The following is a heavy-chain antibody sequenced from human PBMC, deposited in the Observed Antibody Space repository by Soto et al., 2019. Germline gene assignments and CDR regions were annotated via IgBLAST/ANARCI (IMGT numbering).Heavy chain of an antibody. J-gene: IGHJ6*02. CDR1: GFTFSSYG. CDR2: ISYDGSNK. Sequence: QVQLVESGGGVVQPGRSLRLSCAASGFTFSSYGMHWVLQAPGKGLEWVAVISYDGSNKYYADSVKGRFTISRDNSKNTLYLQMTRLRAEATAVYYCANDQLRGVRGVITYYYGMDVWGQGTTVTVSS. D-gene: IGHD3-10*01. V-gene: IGHV3-30*18. CDR3: ANDQLRGVRGVITYYYGMDV.